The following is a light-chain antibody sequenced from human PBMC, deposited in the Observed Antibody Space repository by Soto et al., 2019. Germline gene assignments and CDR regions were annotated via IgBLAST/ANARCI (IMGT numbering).Light chain of an antibody. J-gene: IGKJ1*01. Sequence: DIQMTQSPSSLSASVGDRVTITCRASQSINSYLNWYQQKPGKAPNLLIYAASSLQSGVPSRFRGSGSGTDFTLTISSLQPEDFATYYCQQSYSTPWTFGQGTKVDI. CDR2: AAS. V-gene: IGKV1-39*01. CDR3: QQSYSTPWT. CDR1: QSINSY.